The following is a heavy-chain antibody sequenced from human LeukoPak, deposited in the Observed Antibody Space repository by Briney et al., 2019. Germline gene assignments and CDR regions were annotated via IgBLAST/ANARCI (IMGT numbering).Heavy chain of an antibody. J-gene: IGHJ2*01. CDR2: IYYIGST. Sequence: SETLSLTCTVSGGSISSYYWSWIRQPPGKGLEWIGYIYYIGSTNYNPSLKSRVTISVDTSKNQFSLKLTSVTAADTAVYYCARELDGYNSEDWYCDLWGRGTLVTVSS. D-gene: IGHD5-24*01. CDR3: ARELDGYNSEDWYCDL. CDR1: GGSISSYY. V-gene: IGHV4-59*01.